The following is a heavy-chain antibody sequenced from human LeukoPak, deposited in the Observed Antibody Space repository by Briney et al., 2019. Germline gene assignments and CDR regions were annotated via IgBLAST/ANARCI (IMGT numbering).Heavy chain of an antibody. D-gene: IGHD3-16*01. J-gene: IGHJ5*02. CDR1: GYSFTNYW. Sequence: GESLKISCKGSGYSFTNYWIGWVRQMPGKGLEWMGIIYPGDSDIRYSPSFQGQVTISADKSISTAFLQWSSLEASDTAMYYCARSPPSGTLTTFMRWFDPWGQGTLVTVSS. CDR3: ARSPPSGTLTTFMRWFDP. V-gene: IGHV5-51*01. CDR2: IYPGDSDI.